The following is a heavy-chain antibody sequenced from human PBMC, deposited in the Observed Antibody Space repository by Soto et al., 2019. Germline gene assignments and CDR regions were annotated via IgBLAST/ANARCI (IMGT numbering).Heavy chain of an antibody. Sequence: QVQLVQSGAEVKKPGSSVKVSCKASGGAFNKFAITWVRQAPGQGLEWMGAIIPFFSTPNYAQRLQGRVTITADESTSTSYMELSSLRSEDTAIYYCARDRAMRGNSYYYGMDVWGQGTTVTVSS. CDR2: IIPFFSTP. CDR1: GGAFNKFA. V-gene: IGHV1-69*12. D-gene: IGHD3-10*01. CDR3: ARDRAMRGNSYYYGMDV. J-gene: IGHJ6*02.